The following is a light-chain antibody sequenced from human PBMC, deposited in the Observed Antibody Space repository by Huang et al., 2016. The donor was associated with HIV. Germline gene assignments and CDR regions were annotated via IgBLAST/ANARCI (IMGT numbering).Light chain of an antibody. CDR2: DPS. J-gene: IGKJ4*02. V-gene: IGKV3-11*01. CDR1: QTISSY. Sequence: EVVLTQSPATLSLSPGERATLSCRASQTISSYLAWYQHKPGQPPRLLIYDPSKRATGIPARFSGSGSGTDFTLTISSLEPEDFAVYYCHQRAGWPLFGGGTKVEIK. CDR3: HQRAGWPL.